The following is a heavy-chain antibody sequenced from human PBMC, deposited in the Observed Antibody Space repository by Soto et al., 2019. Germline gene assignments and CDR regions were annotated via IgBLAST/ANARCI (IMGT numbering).Heavy chain of an antibody. Sequence: EVQLVESGGGLAKPGGSLRLSCAASGFTFTRYSMNLVRQAPGKGLEWVSSISSTTNYIYYADSMKGRFTVSRDNDKNPVYLEVNSLSAEDTAVYYCARESEDLTSNFDYWGQVTLVTVSS. V-gene: IGHV3-21*01. CDR2: ISSTTNYI. CDR1: GFTFTRYS. CDR3: ARESEDLTSNFDY. J-gene: IGHJ4*02.